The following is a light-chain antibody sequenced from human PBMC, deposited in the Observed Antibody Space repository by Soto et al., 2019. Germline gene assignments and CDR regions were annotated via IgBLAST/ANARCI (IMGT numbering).Light chain of an antibody. CDR1: RSISIY. J-gene: IGKJ1*01. CDR2: AAS. V-gene: IGKV1-39*01. CDR3: QQSYSTPQT. Sequence: DIQMTQSPSSLSTSVGARVTITCRASRSISIYLNWYQQKPGKAPKVLIYAASSLQSGVPSRFSGSGSGTDFTLTISSLQPEDFATYYCQQSYSTPQTFGQGTRWIS.